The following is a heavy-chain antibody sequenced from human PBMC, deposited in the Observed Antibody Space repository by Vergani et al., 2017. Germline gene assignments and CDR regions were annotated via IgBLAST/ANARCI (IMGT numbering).Heavy chain of an antibody. CDR3: AREWGKGGPAYYYYYGMDV. D-gene: IGHD2-2*01. V-gene: IGHV1-18*01. J-gene: IGHJ6*02. CDR1: GYTFTSYG. Sequence: QVQLVQSGAEVKKPGASVKVSCKASGYTFTSYGISWVRQAPGQGLEWMGWISVYNGNTNYAQKLQGRVTMTTDTSTSTAYMELRSLRSDDTAVYYCAREWGKGGPAYYYYYGMDVWGQGTTVTVSS. CDR2: ISVYNGNT.